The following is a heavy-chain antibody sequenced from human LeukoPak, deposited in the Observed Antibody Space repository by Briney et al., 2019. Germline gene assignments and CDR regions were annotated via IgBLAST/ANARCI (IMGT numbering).Heavy chain of an antibody. CDR1: GFTFSSFA. CDR2: IGGSGVNT. D-gene: IGHD4-23*01. V-gene: IGHV3-23*01. Sequence: GGSLRLSCVASGFTFSSFAMSWVRQAPGKGLEWVSSIGGSGVNTYYADSLKGRFSISRDNSKNTLYLQMNSLRAEDTAVYYCARDRPYGGKGDFDYWGQGTLVTVSS. CDR3: ARDRPYGGKGDFDY. J-gene: IGHJ4*02.